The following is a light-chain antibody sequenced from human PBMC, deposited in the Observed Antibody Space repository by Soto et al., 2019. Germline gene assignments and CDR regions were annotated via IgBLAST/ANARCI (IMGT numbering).Light chain of an antibody. Sequence: DIVLTQSQATLSVSPGARVTLSYKTSHSVNSHVAWYTQKPGQAPRLLIYGASTRATGIPDRFSASGSGTEFALTISSLQSEDVAVYYCQQYNNWPLTFGGGTKVDI. V-gene: IGKV3-15*01. CDR3: QQYNNWPLT. CDR1: HSVNSH. CDR2: GAS. J-gene: IGKJ4*01.